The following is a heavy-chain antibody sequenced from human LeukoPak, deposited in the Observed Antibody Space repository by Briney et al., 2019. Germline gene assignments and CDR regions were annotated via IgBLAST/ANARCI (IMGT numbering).Heavy chain of an antibody. D-gene: IGHD3-3*01. CDR2: INPSGGYT. CDR1: GYTFTSYY. Sequence: ASVKVSCKASGYTFTSYYMHWVRQAPGQGPEWMGIINPSGGYTTYAQRSQGRVTMTRDTSTSTVYMELSSLRSDDTAVYYCARDKWVTIFGVVIPSDYYYGMDVWGQGTTVTVSS. CDR3: ARDKWVTIFGVVIPSDYYYGMDV. J-gene: IGHJ6*02. V-gene: IGHV1-46*01.